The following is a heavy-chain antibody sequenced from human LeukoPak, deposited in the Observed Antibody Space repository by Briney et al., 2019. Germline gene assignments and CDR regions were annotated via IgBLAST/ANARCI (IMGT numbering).Heavy chain of an antibody. J-gene: IGHJ4*02. V-gene: IGHV3-23*01. D-gene: IGHD2-15*01. Sequence: PPGGSLRLPCAASGFTFSRYGMSWVRQAPGKGLEWVSAVSGSGDRTYYADSVKGRFTISRDNSKNALYLQMNSLRAEDTAVYYCAKVESAGGLNYWGQGTLVTVSS. CDR3: AKVESAGGLNY. CDR1: GFTFSRYG. CDR2: VSGSGDRT.